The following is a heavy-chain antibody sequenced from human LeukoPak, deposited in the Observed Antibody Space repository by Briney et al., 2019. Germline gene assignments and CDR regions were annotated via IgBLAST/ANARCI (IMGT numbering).Heavy chain of an antibody. CDR3: ARGGASSSYYYYYYMDV. V-gene: IGHV1-8*01. D-gene: IGHD6-13*01. J-gene: IGHJ6*03. Sequence: GASVKVSCKASGYTFTSYDINWVRQATGQGLEWMRWMNPNRGNTGYAQKFKGRVTMTRNTSISTAYMELSSLRSEDTAVYYCARGGASSSYYYYYYMDVWGKGTTVTVSS. CDR1: GYTFTSYD. CDR2: MNPNRGNT.